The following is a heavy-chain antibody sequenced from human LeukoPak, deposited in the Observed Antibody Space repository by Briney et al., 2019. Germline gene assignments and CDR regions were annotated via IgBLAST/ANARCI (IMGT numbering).Heavy chain of an antibody. J-gene: IGHJ4*02. D-gene: IGHD3-16*01. CDR1: GFTFSSYG. CDR3: AKDGVALSYFDY. V-gene: IGHV3-33*06. CDR2: IWYDGSNK. Sequence: GGSLRLSCAASGFTFSSYGMHWVRQAPGKGLEWVAVIWYDGSNKYYADSVKGRLTISRDNSKNTLYLQMNSLRAEDTAVYYCAKDGVALSYFDYWGQGTLVTVSS.